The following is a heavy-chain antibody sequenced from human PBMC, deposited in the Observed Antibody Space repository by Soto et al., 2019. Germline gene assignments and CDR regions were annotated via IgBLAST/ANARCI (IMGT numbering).Heavy chain of an antibody. V-gene: IGHV4-4*07. CDR3: AREVVPAAMFWFDP. Sequence: QVQLQESGPGLVKPSETLSLTCTVSGGSISSYYWSWIRQPAGKGLEWIGRIYTSGSTNYNPSLKSRVTRSVDTSKNQFSLKLSSVTAADTAVYYCAREVVPAAMFWFDPWGQGTLVTVSS. D-gene: IGHD2-2*01. CDR1: GGSISSYY. J-gene: IGHJ5*02. CDR2: IYTSGST.